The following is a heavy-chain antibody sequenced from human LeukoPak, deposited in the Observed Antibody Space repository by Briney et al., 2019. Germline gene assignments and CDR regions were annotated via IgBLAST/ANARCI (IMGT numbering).Heavy chain of an antibody. Sequence: GRSLRLSCAASGFTFDDYAMHWVRQAPGKGLEWVSGISWNSGSIGHADSVKGRFTISRDNAKNSLYLQMNSLRAEDTALYYCAKTRDSGESLYFDYWGQGTLVTVSS. CDR1: GFTFDDYA. D-gene: IGHD3-10*01. CDR2: ISWNSGSI. V-gene: IGHV3-9*01. CDR3: AKTRDSGESLYFDY. J-gene: IGHJ4*02.